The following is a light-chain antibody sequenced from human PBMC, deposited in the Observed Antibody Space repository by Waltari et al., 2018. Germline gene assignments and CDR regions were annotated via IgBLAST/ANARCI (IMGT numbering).Light chain of an antibody. CDR3: QQYNNWPLT. CDR2: GAS. CDR1: QSVSSD. V-gene: IGKV3-15*01. Sequence: ETVMMQSPPTLSVSPGESATLPCRASQSVSSDLAWYQQKPCQAPRLLIYGASTRATGIPGRFSGSGSGTEFTLTISSLQSEDFAVYYCQQYNNWPLTFGGGTKVEI. J-gene: IGKJ4*01.